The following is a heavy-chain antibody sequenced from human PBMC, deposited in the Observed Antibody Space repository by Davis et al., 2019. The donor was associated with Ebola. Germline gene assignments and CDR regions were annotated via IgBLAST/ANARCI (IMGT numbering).Heavy chain of an antibody. J-gene: IGHJ4*02. CDR1: GGSISSYY. Sequence: MPSETLSLTCTVSGGSISSYYWSWIRQTPGKGLEWIAFVFYSGGTHNSPSLKSRVTTSLDMSKNQFYLRLTSVTVADTAVYYCARVPKFQYYFDKWGQGILVTVSS. CDR3: ARVPKFQYYFDK. V-gene: IGHV4-59*01. D-gene: IGHD2-21*01. CDR2: VFYSGGT.